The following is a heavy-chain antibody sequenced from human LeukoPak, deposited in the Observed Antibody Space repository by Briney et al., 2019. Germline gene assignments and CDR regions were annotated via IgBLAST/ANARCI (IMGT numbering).Heavy chain of an antibody. V-gene: IGHV4-59*01. CDR3: WRRRWNALDY. CDR2: IYNSGST. J-gene: IGHJ4*02. CDR1: GDPKSNYF. D-gene: IGHD1-1*01. Sequence: ETASPLRTVSGDPKSNYFGNWIGQPPGKGLEWIGYIYNSGSTNHNPSLNSLFTISVDTSNNQFSLNLSSVTAADTSVYFCWRRRWNALDYWGQGTTVTVSS.